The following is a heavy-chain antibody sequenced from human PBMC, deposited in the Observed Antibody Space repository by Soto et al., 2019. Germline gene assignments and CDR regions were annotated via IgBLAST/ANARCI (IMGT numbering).Heavy chain of an antibody. D-gene: IGHD3-22*01. CDR3: AREHYYDSSGFDY. Sequence: SETLSLTCTVSGGSISSGDYYWSWIRQPPGKGLEWIGDIYYSGSTYYNQSLKSRVTISVDTSKNQFSLKLSSVTAADTAVYYCAREHYYDSSGFDYWGQGTLVTVSS. J-gene: IGHJ4*02. CDR1: GGSISSGDYY. V-gene: IGHV4-30-4*01. CDR2: IYYSGST.